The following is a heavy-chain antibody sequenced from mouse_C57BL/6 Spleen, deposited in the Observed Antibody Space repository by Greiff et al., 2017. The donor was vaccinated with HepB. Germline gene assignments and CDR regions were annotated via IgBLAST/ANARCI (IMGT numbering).Heavy chain of an antibody. CDR2: INPNNGGT. D-gene: IGHD2-3*01. CDR3: ARFDGYYDSGAMDY. V-gene: IGHV1-26*01. J-gene: IGHJ4*01. Sequence: VQLQQSGPELVKPGASVKISCKASGYTFTDYYMNWVKQSHGKSLEWIGDINPNNGGTSYNQKFKGKATLTVDKSSSTAYMELRSLTSEDSAVYYCARFDGYYDSGAMDYWGQGTSVTVSS. CDR1: GYTFTDYY.